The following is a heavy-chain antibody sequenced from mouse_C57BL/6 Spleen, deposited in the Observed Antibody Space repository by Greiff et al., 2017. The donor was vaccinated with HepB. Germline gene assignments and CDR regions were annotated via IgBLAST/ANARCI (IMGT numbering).Heavy chain of an antibody. Sequence: QVQLKQPGAELVKPGASVKLSCKASGYTFTSYWMHWVKQRPGRGLEWIGRFDPNSGGTKYNEKFKSKATLTVDKPSSTAYMQLSSLTSEDSAVYYCAFYDYDVGTYAMDYWGQGTSVTVSS. V-gene: IGHV1-72*01. CDR1: GYTFTSYW. D-gene: IGHD2-4*01. CDR2: FDPNSGGT. CDR3: AFYDYDVGTYAMDY. J-gene: IGHJ4*01.